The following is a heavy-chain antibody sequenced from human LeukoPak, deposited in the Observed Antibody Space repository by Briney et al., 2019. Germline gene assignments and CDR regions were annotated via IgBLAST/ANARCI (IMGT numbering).Heavy chain of an antibody. D-gene: IGHD3-10*01. Sequence: GGSLRLSCAASGFTFSSYGMHWVRQAPGKGLEWVSVLYSGANTYYADSVKGRFTISRDNSKNTLYLQMNSLRADDTAVYYCARAVAYYYVSGNYYPGAFDIWGQGTMVTVSS. CDR3: ARAVAYYYVSGNYYPGAFDI. J-gene: IGHJ3*02. CDR1: GFTFSSYG. CDR2: LYSGANT. V-gene: IGHV3-53*01.